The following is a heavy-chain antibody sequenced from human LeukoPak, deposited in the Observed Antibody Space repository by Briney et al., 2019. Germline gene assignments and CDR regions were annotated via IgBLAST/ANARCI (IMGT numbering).Heavy chain of an antibody. CDR3: ARGPSRMVYAKTKNWFDP. Sequence: SETLSLTCTVSGGSISSGSYYWSWIRQPAGKGLEWIGRIYTSGSTNYNPSLKSRVTISVDTSKNQSSLKLSSVTAADTAVYYCARGPSRMVYAKTKNWFDPWGQGTLVTVSS. V-gene: IGHV4-61*02. J-gene: IGHJ5*02. CDR1: GGSISSGSYY. CDR2: IYTSGST. D-gene: IGHD2-8*01.